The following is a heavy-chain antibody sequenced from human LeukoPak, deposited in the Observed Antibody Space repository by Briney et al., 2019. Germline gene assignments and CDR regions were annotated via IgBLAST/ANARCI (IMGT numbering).Heavy chain of an antibody. J-gene: IGHJ6*03. CDR1: GFTFSSYG. CDR2: ISGSGGST. D-gene: IGHD3-10*01. V-gene: IGHV3-23*01. Sequence: GGTLRLSCAASGFTFSSYGMSWVRQAPGKGLEWVSAISGSGGSTYYADSVKGRFTISRDNSKNTLYLQMNSLRAEDTAVYYCVRWYGGSGLENYYYYMDVWGKGTTVTISS. CDR3: VRWYGGSGLENYYYYMDV.